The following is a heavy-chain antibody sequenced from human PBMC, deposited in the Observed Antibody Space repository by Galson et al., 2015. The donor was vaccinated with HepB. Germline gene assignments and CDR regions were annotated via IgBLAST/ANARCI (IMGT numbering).Heavy chain of an antibody. CDR3: ARGSESHTTMVRPFDY. J-gene: IGHJ4*02. D-gene: IGHD5-18*01. Sequence: SVKVSCKASGYTFTSYAMHWVRQAPGQRLEWMGWINAGNDNTKYSQKFQGRVTITRDTSASTAYMELSSLRSEDTAVYYCARGSESHTTMVRPFDYWGQGTLVTVSS. V-gene: IGHV1-3*01. CDR1: GYTFTSYA. CDR2: INAGNDNT.